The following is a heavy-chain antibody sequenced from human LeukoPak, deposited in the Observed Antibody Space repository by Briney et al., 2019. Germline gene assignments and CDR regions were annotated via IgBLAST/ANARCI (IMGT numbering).Heavy chain of an antibody. J-gene: IGHJ4*02. CDR2: INSDGSST. D-gene: IGHD3-3*01. Sequence: GGSLRLSCAASGFTFSSYWMHWVRQAPGKGLVWVSRINSDGSSTSYADSVKGRFIISRDNAKNTLYLQMNSLRAEDAAVYYCARVFRLRFLDMVGYWGQGTLVTVSS. CDR3: ARVFRLRFLDMVGY. V-gene: IGHV3-74*01. CDR1: GFTFSSYW.